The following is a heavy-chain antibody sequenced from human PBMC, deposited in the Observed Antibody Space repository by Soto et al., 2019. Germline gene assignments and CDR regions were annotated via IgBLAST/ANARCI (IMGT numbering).Heavy chain of an antibody. V-gene: IGHV4-34*01. D-gene: IGHD2-21*01. CDR3: ARGRGEFDA. CDR1: GASLSDNY. J-gene: IGHJ5*02. CDR2: INHSGNT. Sequence: SETLSLTCAVYGASLSDNYCNWLRQPPGKGLEWIGEINHSGNTNYNPSLRSRVTVSIDTSKNQLSLNLRSVSAADTAVYYCARGRGEFDAWGRGTPVTVSS.